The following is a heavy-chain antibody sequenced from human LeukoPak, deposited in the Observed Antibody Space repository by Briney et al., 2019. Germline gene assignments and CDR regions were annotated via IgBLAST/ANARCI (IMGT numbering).Heavy chain of an antibody. Sequence: PGGSLRLSCATSGFTFSSYWMNWVRQAPGKGRVWVSRLNPDGSTTSYADSVKGRFTISRDNAKNTLYLQMNSLRAEDTAVYYCARGTASTGLDYWGQGTLVTVSS. CDR3: ARGTASTGLDY. V-gene: IGHV3-74*01. CDR2: LNPDGSTT. CDR1: GFTFSSYW. J-gene: IGHJ4*02. D-gene: IGHD1-1*01.